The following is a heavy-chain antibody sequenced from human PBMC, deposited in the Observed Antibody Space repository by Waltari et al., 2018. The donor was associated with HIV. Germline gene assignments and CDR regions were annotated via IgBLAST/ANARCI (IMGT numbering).Heavy chain of an antibody. V-gene: IGHV1-18*01. CDR1: GYTFTNYE. CDR3: ARDHYYGSSGYYSDY. J-gene: IGHJ4*02. Sequence: QVHLVPSGAGLRKPGASVTAACKAAGYTFTNYEILWVRQAPGQGLEWMGWISGYNGDTKYAQKVRGRVTMTTDTSTSTAYLEMGSRRFDDTAVYYCARDHYYGSSGYYSDYWGQGTLVTVSS. D-gene: IGHD3-22*01. CDR2: ISGYNGDT.